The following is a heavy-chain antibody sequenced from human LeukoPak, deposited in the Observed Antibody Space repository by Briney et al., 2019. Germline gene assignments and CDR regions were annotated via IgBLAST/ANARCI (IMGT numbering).Heavy chain of an antibody. V-gene: IGHV3-23*01. D-gene: IGHD2-2*01. CDR2: ISGSGGGT. J-gene: IGHJ4*02. CDR1: GFTFSSYA. CDR3: AKDRYCSSTSCPLDY. Sequence: GGSLRLSCAASGFTFSSYAMSWVRQAPGKGLEWVSAISGSGGGTYYADSVKGRFTISRDNSQNTLYLQMSSLRAEDTAVYYCAKDRYCSSTSCPLDYWGQGTLVTVSS.